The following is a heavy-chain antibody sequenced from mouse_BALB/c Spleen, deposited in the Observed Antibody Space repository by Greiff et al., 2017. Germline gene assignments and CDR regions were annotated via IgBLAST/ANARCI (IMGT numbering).Heavy chain of an antibody. D-gene: IGHD1-1*01. CDR2: INPSNGRT. CDR1: GYTFTSYW. CDR3: ARLKTTTVVATDY. J-gene: IGHJ2*01. Sequence: QVQLQQPGAELVKPGASVKLSCKASGYTFTSYWMHWVKQRPGQGLEWIGEINPSNGRTNYNEKFKSKATLTVDKSSSTAYMQLSSLTSEDSAVYYCARLKTTTVVATDYWGQGTTLTVSS. V-gene: IGHV1S81*02.